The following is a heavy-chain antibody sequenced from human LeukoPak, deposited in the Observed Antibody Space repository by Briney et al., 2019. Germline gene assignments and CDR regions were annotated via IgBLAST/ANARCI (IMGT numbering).Heavy chain of an antibody. CDR2: FNPNSGGT. J-gene: IGHJ4*02. CDR1: GYTLTDYY. Sequence: ASVKVSCKASGYTLTDYYVHWVRLTPGQGLEWMGSFNPNSGGTNYAQKFQGRVTMTRDTSISTAYMELSRLTSDDTGVYYCARGYAYFDYWGQGTLVTVSS. V-gene: IGHV1-2*02. CDR3: ARGYAYFDY. D-gene: IGHD2-2*01.